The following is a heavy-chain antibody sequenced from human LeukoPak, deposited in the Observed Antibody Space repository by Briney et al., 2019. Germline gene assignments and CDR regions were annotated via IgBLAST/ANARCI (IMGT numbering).Heavy chain of an antibody. CDR2: IIGSGGSGNT. CDR3: AKDRGRGYDSSGYYPWYFDL. D-gene: IGHD3-22*01. V-gene: IGHV3-23*01. Sequence: GASLGLSCAASGFTFSSYAMTWVRQAPGKGLEWVSAIIGSGGSGNTYYVDSVKGRFTISRDNSKNTLYLQMNSLRAEDTAVYYCAKDRGRGYDSSGYYPWYFDLWGRGTLVTVSS. CDR1: GFTFSSYA. J-gene: IGHJ2*01.